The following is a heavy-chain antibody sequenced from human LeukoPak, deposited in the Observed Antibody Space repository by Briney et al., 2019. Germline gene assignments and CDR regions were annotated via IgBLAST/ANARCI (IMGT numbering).Heavy chain of an antibody. V-gene: IGHV3-23*01. CDR2: ISGSGGST. CDR1: GFTFSSYA. D-gene: IGHD3-9*01. CDR3: AKGPYDILTGYYYFDY. Sequence: GGSLRLSCAASGFTFSSYAMSWVRQAPGKGLEWVSAISGSGGSTYYADSVKGRFTISRGNSKNTLYLQMNSLRAEDTAVYYCAKGPYDILTGYYYFDYWGQGTLVTVSS. J-gene: IGHJ4*02.